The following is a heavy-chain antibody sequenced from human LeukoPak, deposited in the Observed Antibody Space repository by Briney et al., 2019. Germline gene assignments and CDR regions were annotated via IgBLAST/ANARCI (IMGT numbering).Heavy chain of an antibody. V-gene: IGHV3-23*01. Sequence: GGSLRLSCAASGFTFSSYAMSWVRQALGKGLEWVSAISGSGGSTYYADSVKGRFTISRDNSKNTLYLQMNSLRAEDTAVYYCAKPMIAAAGLDYFDYWGQGTLVTVSS. CDR1: GFTFSSYA. J-gene: IGHJ4*02. D-gene: IGHD6-13*01. CDR2: ISGSGGST. CDR3: AKPMIAAAGLDYFDY.